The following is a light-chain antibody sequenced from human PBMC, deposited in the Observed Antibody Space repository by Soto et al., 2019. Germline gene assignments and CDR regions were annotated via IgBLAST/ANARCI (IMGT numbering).Light chain of an antibody. Sequence: IVLTQSPGTLSLSPWERATLSCRASQSVSSSYLAWYQQKPGQAPRLLIYGASSRATGIPDRFSGSGSGTDFTLTISRLEPEDFAVYYCQQRSNWPQITFGQGTRLEIK. CDR3: QQRSNWPQIT. CDR1: QSVSSSY. J-gene: IGKJ5*01. V-gene: IGKV3D-20*02. CDR2: GAS.